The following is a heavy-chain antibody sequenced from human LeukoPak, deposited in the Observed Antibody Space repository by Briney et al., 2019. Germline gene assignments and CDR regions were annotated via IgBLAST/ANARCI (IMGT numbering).Heavy chain of an antibody. V-gene: IGHV4-59*08. CDR1: GSSISTYY. CDR3: ASLDTAMALGVFDY. Sequence: PSVTLSLTCTVSGSSISTYYWSWIRQPPGKGLEWIGYIYSSGSTNYSPSLKSRVTILVATSKNQFSLKLSSVTAADTAVYYCASLDTAMALGVFDYWGQGTLVTVSS. D-gene: IGHD5-18*01. J-gene: IGHJ4*02. CDR2: IYSSGST.